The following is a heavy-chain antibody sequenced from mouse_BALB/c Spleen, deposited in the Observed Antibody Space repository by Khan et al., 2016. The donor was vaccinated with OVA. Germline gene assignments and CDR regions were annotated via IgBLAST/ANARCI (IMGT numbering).Heavy chain of an antibody. J-gene: IGHJ2*01. CDR3: TRDRFDY. Sequence: QVQLQQSGAELAKPGASVKMSCKASGYTFTTYWMHWVKQRPGQGLEWIGYINPTSDYTDYNEKFKDRATLSADKSSSTAYMQLSSLTSEDSSVYYCTRDRFDYWGQGTTLTVSS. CDR2: INPTSDYT. V-gene: IGHV1-7*01. CDR1: GYTFTTYW.